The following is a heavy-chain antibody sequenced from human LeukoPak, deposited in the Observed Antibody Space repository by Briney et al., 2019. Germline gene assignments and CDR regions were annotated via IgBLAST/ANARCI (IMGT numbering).Heavy chain of an antibody. CDR2: ISAYNGNT. CDR3: ARDFSYYGSGSYSEY. Sequence: ASVKVSCKASGYTFTSYGISWVRQAPGQGLEWMGWISAYNGNTNYAQKFQGRVTMTRDTSISTAYMELSRLRSDDTAVYYCARDFSYYGSGSYSEYWGQGTLVTVSS. D-gene: IGHD3-10*01. J-gene: IGHJ4*02. CDR1: GYTFTSYG. V-gene: IGHV1-18*01.